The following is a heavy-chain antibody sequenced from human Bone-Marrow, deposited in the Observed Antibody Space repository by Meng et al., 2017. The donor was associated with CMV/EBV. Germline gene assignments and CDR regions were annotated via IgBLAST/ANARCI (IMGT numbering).Heavy chain of an antibody. J-gene: IGHJ6*02. CDR2: ISSSSSYI. D-gene: IGHD3-3*01. CDR1: GFTFSSYA. V-gene: IGHV3-21*01. CDR3: ARGGFLGYGMDV. Sequence: GESLKISCAASGFTFSSYAMSWVRQAPGKGLEWVSSISSSSSYIYYADSVKGRFTISRDNAKNSLYLQMNSLRAEDTAVYYCARGGFLGYGMDVWGQGTTVTVSS.